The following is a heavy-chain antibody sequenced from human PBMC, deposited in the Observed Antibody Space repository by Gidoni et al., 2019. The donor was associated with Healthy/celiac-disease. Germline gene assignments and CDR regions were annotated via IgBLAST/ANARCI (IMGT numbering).Heavy chain of an antibody. Sequence: DVQLLASAAVVVQPRGSLRLSCAASGFPFDAYNMHWGRQAPGQGLEWVCLISWDGGSTNYADSVKGRFTITRDNSKNSLYLQMNRLRTEDTALYYCAKDMDVWGKGTTVTVSS. CDR2: ISWDGGST. CDR3: AKDMDV. V-gene: IGHV3-43*01. J-gene: IGHJ6*03. CDR1: GFPFDAYN.